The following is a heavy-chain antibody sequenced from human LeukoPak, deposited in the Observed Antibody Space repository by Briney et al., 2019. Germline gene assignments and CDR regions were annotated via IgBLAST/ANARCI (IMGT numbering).Heavy chain of an antibody. CDR3: ARAPLRGDDAFDI. J-gene: IGHJ3*02. D-gene: IGHD3-16*01. CDR2: IKQDGSEK. Sequence: GGSLRLSCAASGFTFSSYWMSWVRQAPGKGLEWVANIKQDGSEKYYVDSVKGRFTISRDNAKNSLYLQMNSLRAEDTAVYYCARAPLRGDDAFDIWGQGTMVTVSS. CDR1: GFTFSSYW. V-gene: IGHV3-7*01.